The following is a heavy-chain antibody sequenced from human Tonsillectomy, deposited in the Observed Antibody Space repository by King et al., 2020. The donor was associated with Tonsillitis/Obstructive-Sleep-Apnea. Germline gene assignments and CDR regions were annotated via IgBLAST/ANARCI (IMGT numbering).Heavy chain of an antibody. CDR1: GFTFRRYW. V-gene: IGHV3-7*04. CDR2: IKQDGSEK. J-gene: IGHJ5*02. CDR3: AGDLPFDP. Sequence: VQLVESGGGLVQPGGSLRLSCAASGFTFRRYWMSWVRQAPGKGLEWVASIKQDGSEKYYVDAVKGRFTISRDNAKNSLFLQMNSLRAEDTAVYYCAGDLPFDPWGQGTLVTVSS.